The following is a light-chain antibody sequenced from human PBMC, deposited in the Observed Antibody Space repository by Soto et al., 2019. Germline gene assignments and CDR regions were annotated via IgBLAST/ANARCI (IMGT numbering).Light chain of an antibody. V-gene: IGLV2-11*01. CDR3: CSYAGSYTYV. Sequence: QSALTQPRSVSGSPGQSVTISCTGTSSDVGGYNYVSWYQQYPGRAPKLMIYDVSKRPSGVPDRFSGSKSGNTASLTISGLQAEDEADYYCCSYAGSYTYVFGPGTKLTVL. CDR1: SSDVGGYNY. J-gene: IGLJ1*01. CDR2: DVS.